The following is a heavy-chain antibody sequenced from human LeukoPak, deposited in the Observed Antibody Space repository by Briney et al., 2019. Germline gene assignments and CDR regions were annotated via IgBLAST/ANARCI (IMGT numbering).Heavy chain of an antibody. CDR1: GYTFTSYD. D-gene: IGHD5-24*01. CDR3: ARVRMATNHYYYYMDV. Sequence: ASVKVSCKASGYTFTSYDINWVRQATGQGLEWMGWMNPNSGNTGYAQKFQGRVTITRNTSISTAYMELSSLRSEDTAVYYCARVRMATNHYYYYMDVWGKGTTVTVSS. J-gene: IGHJ6*03. V-gene: IGHV1-8*03. CDR2: MNPNSGNT.